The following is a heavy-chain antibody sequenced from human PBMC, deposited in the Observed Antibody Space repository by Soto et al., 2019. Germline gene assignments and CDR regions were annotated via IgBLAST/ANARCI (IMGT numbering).Heavy chain of an antibody. J-gene: IGHJ4*02. D-gene: IGHD6-13*01. CDR1: GFTFSTYG. Sequence: QVQLVESGGGVVQPGRSLKLSCAASGFTFSTYGMHWVHQAPGKGLEWVAVIWYDGNNEYYADSVKGRFSISRDNSKNTLYLQMNSLRPEDTAVYYCARDRGSNWFFDYWGQGTLVTVSS. CDR2: IWYDGNNE. V-gene: IGHV3-33*01. CDR3: ARDRGSNWFFDY.